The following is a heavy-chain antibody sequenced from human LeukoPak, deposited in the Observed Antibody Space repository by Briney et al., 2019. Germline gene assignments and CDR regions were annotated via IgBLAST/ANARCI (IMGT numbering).Heavy chain of an antibody. Sequence: SETLSLTCTVSGGSISSSSYYWGWIRQPPGKGLEWIGSIYYSGSTYYNPSPKSRVTISVDTSKNQFSLKLSSVTAADTAVYYCARDVTVMTTVSIFDYWGQGTLVTVSS. D-gene: IGHD4-17*01. CDR2: IYYSGST. J-gene: IGHJ4*02. CDR3: ARDVTVMTTVSIFDY. CDR1: GGSISSSSYY. V-gene: IGHV4-39*07.